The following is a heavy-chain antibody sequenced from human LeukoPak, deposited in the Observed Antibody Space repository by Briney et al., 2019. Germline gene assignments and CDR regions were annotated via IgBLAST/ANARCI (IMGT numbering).Heavy chain of an antibody. CDR1: GFTVSNTY. V-gene: IGHV3-53*01. CDR2: IYSGGNT. D-gene: IGHD2-21*02. J-gene: IGHJ4*02. CDR3: ARGTVTAPDY. Sequence: GGSLRLSCAASGFTVSNTYMSWVRQAPGKGLEWVSIIYSGGNTYYADSVKGRFTISRDNSKNTLYLQMNRLRPEDTAVYYCARGTVTAPDYWGQGTLVTVSS.